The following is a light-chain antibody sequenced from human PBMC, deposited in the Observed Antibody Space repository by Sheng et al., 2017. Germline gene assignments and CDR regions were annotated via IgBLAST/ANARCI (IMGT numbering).Light chain of an antibody. CDR3: QQYDNLPLT. V-gene: IGKV1-NL1*01. CDR1: QGITTS. Sequence: DIQMTQSPSSLSASVGDRVTITCRASQGITTSLAWYQQKPGKAPKLLVYAASRLESGVPARFSGGGSGTYFTLTISGLQPEDIATYYCQQYDNLPLTFGGGTKVEIK. CDR2: AAS. J-gene: IGKJ4*01.